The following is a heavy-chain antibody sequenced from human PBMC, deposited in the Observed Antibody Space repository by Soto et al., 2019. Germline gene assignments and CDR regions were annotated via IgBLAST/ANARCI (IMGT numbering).Heavy chain of an antibody. V-gene: IGHV3-23*01. J-gene: IGHJ4*02. D-gene: IGHD5-18*01. CDR2: ISGSGGST. Sequence: EVQLLESGGGLVQPGGSLRLSCAASGFTFSSYAMSWVRQAPGKGLEWVSAISGSGGSTYYADSVKGRFTISRDNSKNRVYLQMNRLRAEDTALYYCARWSLQLWCVFDYWGQGTLVTVSS. CDR1: GFTFSSYA. CDR3: ARWSLQLWCVFDY.